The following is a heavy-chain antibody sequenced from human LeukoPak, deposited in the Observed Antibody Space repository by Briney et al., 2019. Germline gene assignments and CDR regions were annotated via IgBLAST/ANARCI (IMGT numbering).Heavy chain of an antibody. CDR3: ARPLFEYSSSSSAFDI. J-gene: IGHJ3*02. D-gene: IGHD6-6*01. V-gene: IGHV3-21*01. CDR1: GFTFSSYS. CDR2: ISSSSNYI. Sequence: GGSLRLSCAASGFTFSSYSMSWVRQAPGKGLEWVSYISSSSNYIHYTDSVKGRFTISRDNAKNSLFLQMNSLRAEDTAVYYCARPLFEYSSSSSAFDIWGQGTMVTVSS.